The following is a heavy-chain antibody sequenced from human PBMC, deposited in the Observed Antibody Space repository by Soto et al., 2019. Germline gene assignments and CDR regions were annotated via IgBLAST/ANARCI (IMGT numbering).Heavy chain of an antibody. CDR2: IYHSGST. CDR1: GGSISSGGYS. J-gene: IGHJ5*02. CDR3: ARGQYYDIFNGAWFDP. V-gene: IGHV4-30-2*01. D-gene: IGHD3-9*01. Sequence: QLQLQESGSGLVKPSQTLSLTCAVSGGSISSGGYSWSWIRQPPGKGLEWIGYIYHSGSTYYNPSLKSRVTISVARSKNQFSLKLSSVTAADTAVYYCARGQYYDIFNGAWFDPWGQGTLVTVSS.